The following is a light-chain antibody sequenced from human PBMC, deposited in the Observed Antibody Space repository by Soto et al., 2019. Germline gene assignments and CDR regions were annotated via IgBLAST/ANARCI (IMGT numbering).Light chain of an antibody. CDR1: SSNIGSNY. CDR3: QSYDSTLSARYV. J-gene: IGLJ1*01. CDR2: NNN. V-gene: IGLV1-47*02. Sequence: QSVLTQPPSASGTPGQGVTISCSGSSSNIGSNYVYWYQQLPGTAPKLLIYNNNQRPSGVPDRFSASKSGTSASLAIRGLRSDDEADYYCQSYDSTLSARYVFGTGTKVTVL.